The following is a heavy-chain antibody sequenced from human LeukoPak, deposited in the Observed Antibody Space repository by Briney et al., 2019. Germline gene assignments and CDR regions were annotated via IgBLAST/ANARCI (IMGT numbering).Heavy chain of an antibody. CDR3: ARQSNRRYSSGYYGYYYYMDV. CDR2: IYTSMST. CDR1: GGSISSGSYS. V-gene: IGHV4-61*02. Sequence: SETLSLTCTVSGGSISSGSYSWSCIRPPTGKGREWIGRIYTSMSTNDNPSHESRFTISVDTSKNQFSLKLSSVTAADTAVYYCARQSNRRYSSGYYGYYYYMDVWGKGTTVTVSS. J-gene: IGHJ6*03. D-gene: IGHD3-22*01.